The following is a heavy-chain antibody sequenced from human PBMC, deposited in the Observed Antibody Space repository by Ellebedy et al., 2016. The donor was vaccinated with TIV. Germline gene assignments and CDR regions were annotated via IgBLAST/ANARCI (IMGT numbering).Heavy chain of an antibody. CDR1: GFSFSTHW. V-gene: IGHV3-7*01. Sequence: GESLKISCEVSGFSFSTHWMRWVRQAPGKGLEWVANIKEDGREKYYADSVKGRFTISRDNAKNSLYLQMNSLRVDDTAVYYCATSRARVYWGQGTLVTVSS. CDR2: IKEDGREK. J-gene: IGHJ4*02. CDR3: ATSRARVY.